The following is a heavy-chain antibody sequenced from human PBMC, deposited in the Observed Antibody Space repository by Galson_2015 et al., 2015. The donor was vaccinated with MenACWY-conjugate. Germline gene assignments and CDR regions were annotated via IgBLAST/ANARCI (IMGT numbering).Heavy chain of an antibody. CDR3: AKGTIAARPNWFDP. V-gene: IGHV3-48*03. Sequence: SLRLSCAASGFDFSNYAMNWVRQAPGKGLEWVSYIGSSGTPIYYADSLKGRFTISRDNAKNSLYLQMNSLRAEDTAVYYCAKGTIAARPNWFDPWGQGTLVTVSS. J-gene: IGHJ5*02. CDR1: GFDFSNYA. D-gene: IGHD6-6*01. CDR2: IGSSGTPI.